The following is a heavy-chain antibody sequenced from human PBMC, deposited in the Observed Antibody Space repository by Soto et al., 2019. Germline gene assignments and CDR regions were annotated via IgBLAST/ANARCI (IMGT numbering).Heavy chain of an antibody. V-gene: IGHV4-38-2*01. CDR2: IYQSGNT. CDR1: LYSVFDGYQ. CDR3: ARVDATDWFDP. J-gene: IGHJ5*02. Sequence: SETLSLTCAVSLYSVFDGYQWGWVRQPPGKGLEWIGSIYQSGNTYYNPSLKSRVTISVDTSKNQFSLNLRSMTAADTAVYYCARVDATDWFDPWGQGTPVTVSS.